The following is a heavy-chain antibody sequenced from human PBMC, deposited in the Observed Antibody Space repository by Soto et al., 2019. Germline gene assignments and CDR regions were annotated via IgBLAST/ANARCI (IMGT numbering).Heavy chain of an antibody. CDR2: ISSSSSYI. CDR3: ARDGYSSSRLDY. CDR1: GFTFSSYS. D-gene: IGHD6-6*01. J-gene: IGHJ4*02. Sequence: EVQLVESGGGLVKPGGSLRLSCAASGFTFSSYSMNWVRQAPGKGLEWVSSISSSSSYIYYADSVKGRFTISRDNAKNALYLQMNSLRAEDTAVYYCARDGYSSSRLDYWGQGTLVTVSS. V-gene: IGHV3-21*01.